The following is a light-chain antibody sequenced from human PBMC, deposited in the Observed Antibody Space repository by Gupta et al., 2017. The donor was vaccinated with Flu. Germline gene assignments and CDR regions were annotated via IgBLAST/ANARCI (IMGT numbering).Light chain of an antibody. V-gene: IGLV6-57*01. CDR2: EDN. J-gene: IGLJ2*01. Sequence: SGSISSNFVQWYQLRPGSSPTTVIYEDNQRPSGVPDRFSCSIDSSSNSASLAISGLKTEDDADYFCQSYFTSSQETFGGGTKLTVL. CDR3: QSYFTSSQET. CDR1: SGSISSNF.